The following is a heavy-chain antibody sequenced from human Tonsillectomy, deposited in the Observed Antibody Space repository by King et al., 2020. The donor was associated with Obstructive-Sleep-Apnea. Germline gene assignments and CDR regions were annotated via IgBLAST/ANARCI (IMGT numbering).Heavy chain of an antibody. CDR3: AKVRAAAGISYYYAMDV. J-gene: IGHJ6*02. Sequence: VQLVESGGGVVQPGKSLRLSCAASRFTFSSYGMHWVRQAPGKGLEWVAVISYDGSNKNYADSVKGRFTISRDNAKNTLYMQINSLRAEDTPGYYCAKVRAAAGISYYYAMDVWGQGTTVTVSS. V-gene: IGHV3-30*18. CDR1: RFTFSSYG. D-gene: IGHD6-13*01. CDR2: ISYDGSNK.